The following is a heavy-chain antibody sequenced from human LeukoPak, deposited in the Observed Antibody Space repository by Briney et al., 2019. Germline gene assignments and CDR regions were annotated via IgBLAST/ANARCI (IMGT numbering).Heavy chain of an antibody. J-gene: IGHJ4*02. V-gene: IGHV3-7*01. CDR3: ARDLYTPSTVAVPAGVDS. D-gene: IGHD2-2*01. CDR1: GFTFSSYW. Sequence: GGSLRLSCAASGFTFSSYWMSWVRQAPGTGLEWVANIKQDGSEKYYVDSVKGRFTISRDNAKKSLYLQMNSLRAEDTAVYDRARDLYTPSTVAVPAGVDSWGQGTLVTVSS. CDR2: IKQDGSEK.